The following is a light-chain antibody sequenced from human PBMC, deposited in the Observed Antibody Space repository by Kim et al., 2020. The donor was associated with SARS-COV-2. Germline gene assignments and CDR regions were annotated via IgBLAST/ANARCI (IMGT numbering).Light chain of an antibody. CDR3: AVWDHSLSGWV. Sequence: GQRVTISCSGSSANIGSSYVDWYQQLPGTAPKLLVYRSNQRPSGVPDRFSGSKSGTSASLAISGLRSEDEADYYCAVWDHSLSGWVFGGGTQLTVL. J-gene: IGLJ3*02. CDR2: RSN. CDR1: SANIGSSY. V-gene: IGLV1-47*01.